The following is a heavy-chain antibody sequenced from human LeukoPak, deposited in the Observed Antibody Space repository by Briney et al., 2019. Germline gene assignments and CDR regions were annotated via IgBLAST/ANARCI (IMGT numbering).Heavy chain of an antibody. CDR3: ARPKVSCWYGAGDY. D-gene: IGHD6-13*01. CDR1: GFTFTSYG. CDR2: IAGSGGST. V-gene: IGHV3-23*01. J-gene: IGHJ4*02. Sequence: PGGSLRLSCAASGFTFTSYGMSWVRKAPGKGLELVPTIAGSGGSTYYADSVEGRFNSSRDKSKNTMFLQMNSLRADVTATYYYARPKVSCWYGAGDYWGQGTLVTVSS.